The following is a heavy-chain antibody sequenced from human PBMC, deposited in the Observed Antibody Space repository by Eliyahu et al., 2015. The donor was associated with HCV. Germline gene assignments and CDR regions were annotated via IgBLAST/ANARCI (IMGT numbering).Heavy chain of an antibody. J-gene: IGHJ3*02. V-gene: IGHV4-39*01. CDR3: ARSVTYLDAFDI. Sequence: QLQLQESGPGLVKPSETLSLTCTVSGGSISSSSYYWGWIRQPPGKGGLEWIGSFYCGGSSYYPSLKSRVTISVDTSKNQFSLKLSSVTAADTAVYYCARSVTYLDAFDIWGQGTMVTVSS. CDR1: GGSISSSSYY. D-gene: IGHD3-16*01. CDR2: FYCGGSS.